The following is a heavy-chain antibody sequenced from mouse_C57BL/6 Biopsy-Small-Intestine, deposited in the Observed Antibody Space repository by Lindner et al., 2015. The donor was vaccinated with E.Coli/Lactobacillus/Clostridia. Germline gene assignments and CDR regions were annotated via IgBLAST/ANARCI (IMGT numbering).Heavy chain of an antibody. D-gene: IGHD1-1*01. V-gene: IGHV14-2*01. CDR1: GFNIKDYY. J-gene: IGHJ4*01. Sequence: VQLQESGAELVKPGASVKLSCTASGFNIKDYYMHWVKQRTEQGLEWIGRIDPEDGETKYAPKFQDKATITADTSSNTAYLHLSSLTSEDSAVYYCANYGDMDYWGQGTSVTVSS. CDR3: ANYGDMDY. CDR2: IDPEDGET.